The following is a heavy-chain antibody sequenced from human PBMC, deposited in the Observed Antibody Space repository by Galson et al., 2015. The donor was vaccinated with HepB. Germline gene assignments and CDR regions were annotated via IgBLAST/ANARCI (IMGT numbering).Heavy chain of an antibody. CDR3: ARVYCSSTSCYSLGYYFDY. V-gene: IGHV3-30-3*01. CDR2: ISYDGSNK. CDR1: GFTFSSYA. J-gene: IGHJ4*02. D-gene: IGHD2-2*02. Sequence: SLRLSCAGSGFTFSSYAMHWVRQAPGKGLEWVAVISYDGSNKYYADSVKGRFTISRDNSKNTLYLQMNSLRAEDTAVYYCARVYCSSTSCYSLGYYFDYWGQGTLVTVSS.